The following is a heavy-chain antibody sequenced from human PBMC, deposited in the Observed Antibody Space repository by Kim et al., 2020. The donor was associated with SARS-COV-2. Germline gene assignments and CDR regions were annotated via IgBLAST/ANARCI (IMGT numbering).Heavy chain of an antibody. CDR2: ISYDGSNK. Sequence: GGSLRLSCAASGFTFSSYGMHWVRQAPGKGLEWVAVISYDGSNKYYADSVKGRFTISRDNSKNTLYLQMNSLRAEDTAVYYCAKALYTAMLKAHPTPWAFDIWGQGTMVTVSS. CDR3: AKALYTAMLKAHPTPWAFDI. CDR1: GFTFSSYG. D-gene: IGHD5-18*01. J-gene: IGHJ3*02. V-gene: IGHV3-30*18.